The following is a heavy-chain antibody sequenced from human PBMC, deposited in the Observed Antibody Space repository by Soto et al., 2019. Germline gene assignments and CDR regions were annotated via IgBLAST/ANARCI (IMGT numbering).Heavy chain of an antibody. CDR2: IRFDGSNI. V-gene: IGHV3-33*01. Sequence: GGSLRLSCAVSEIIFSGYGMHWVRQAPGKGLEWVAVIRFDGSNIHYADSVKGRFTISRDNSKNTLYLQMNSLRAEDTAVYYCASKRGYSGYDYFDYWGQGTLVTVSS. J-gene: IGHJ4*02. CDR3: ASKRGYSGYDYFDY. CDR1: EIIFSGYG. D-gene: IGHD5-12*01.